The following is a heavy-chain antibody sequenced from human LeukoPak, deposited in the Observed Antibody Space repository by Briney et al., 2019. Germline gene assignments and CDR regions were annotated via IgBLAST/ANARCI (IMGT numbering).Heavy chain of an antibody. CDR1: GFTFSNYW. CDR3: ARAPYCIGGSCRFDY. D-gene: IGHD2-15*01. J-gene: IGHJ4*02. Sequence: PGGSLRLSCAASGFTFSNYWMSWVRQAPGKGLEWVANIKQDGSEKYYVDSVKGRFTISRDNAKNSLYLQTNSLRAEDTAVYYCARAPYCIGGSCRFDYWGQGTLVTVSS. CDR2: IKQDGSEK. V-gene: IGHV3-7*03.